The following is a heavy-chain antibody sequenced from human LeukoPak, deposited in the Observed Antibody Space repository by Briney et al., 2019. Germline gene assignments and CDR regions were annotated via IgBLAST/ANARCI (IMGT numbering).Heavy chain of an antibody. CDR1: GGSISSYY. V-gene: IGHV4-59*01. D-gene: IGHD6-19*01. CDR3: ASAKPSGWFDY. Sequence: SETLSLTCTVSGGSISSYYWSWIRQPPGKGLEWIGYIYYSGSTNYNPSLKSRVTISVDTSKNQFSLKLSSVTAADTAVYYCASAKPSGWFDYWGQGTLVTVSS. CDR2: IYYSGST. J-gene: IGHJ4*02.